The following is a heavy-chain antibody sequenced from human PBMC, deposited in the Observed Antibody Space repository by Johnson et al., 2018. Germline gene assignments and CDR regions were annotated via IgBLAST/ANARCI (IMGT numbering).Heavy chain of an antibody. CDR3: AKAYKGISAPADH. Sequence: QVQLVESGGGVVQPGRSLRLSCAASGFLFNDYAMHWVRQAPGKGLEWVAVISYDGVNTYYADSVKGRFITSRDNSKNTLFLQMDSLRVEDTAVYYCAKAYKGISAPADHWGQGILVTVSS. D-gene: IGHD6-13*01. CDR1: GFLFNDYA. J-gene: IGHJ4*02. V-gene: IGHV3-30*18. CDR2: ISYDGVNT.